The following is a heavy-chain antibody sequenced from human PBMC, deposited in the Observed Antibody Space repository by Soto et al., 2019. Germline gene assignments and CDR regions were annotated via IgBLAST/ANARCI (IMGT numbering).Heavy chain of an antibody. Sequence: QVQLVESGGGVVQPGRSLRLSCAASGFTFSSYGMHWVRQAPGKGLEWVAVIWYDGSNKYYADSVKGRFTISRDNSKNTLYLQMNRLRAEDTAVYYCARDGELLSPPRYWGQGTPVTVSS. CDR1: GFTFSSYG. CDR3: ARDGELLSPPRY. D-gene: IGHD1-26*01. CDR2: IWYDGSNK. V-gene: IGHV3-33*01. J-gene: IGHJ4*02.